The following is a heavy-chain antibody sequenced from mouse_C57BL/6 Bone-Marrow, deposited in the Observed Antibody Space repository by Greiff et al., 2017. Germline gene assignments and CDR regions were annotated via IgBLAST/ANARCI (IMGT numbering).Heavy chain of an antibody. Sequence: VQLKQSGAELAQPGASVKLSCKASGYTFTSYWMHWVKQRPGQGLEWIGYINPSSGYTKYNQKFKDKATLTADKSSSTANMPLSSLTYEDSAVYYCAGSLITPFAYWGQGTLVTVSA. J-gene: IGHJ3*01. V-gene: IGHV1-7*01. CDR1: GYTFTSYW. D-gene: IGHD2-4*01. CDR2: INPSSGYT. CDR3: AGSLITPFAY.